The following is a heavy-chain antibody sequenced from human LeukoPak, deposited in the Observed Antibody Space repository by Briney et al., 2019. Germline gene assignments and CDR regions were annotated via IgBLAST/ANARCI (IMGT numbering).Heavy chain of an antibody. CDR3: VRDVGAVRGEVYFDY. J-gene: IGHJ4*02. D-gene: IGHD3-10*01. Sequence: GGSLRLSCAASGFTFSTFAMHWVRLSPGRGLEWVSSITGSGPYMLYADSVKHRFTISRDNTKNLLYLEMNSLRAEDTAMYFCVRDVGAVRGEVYFDYWGQGTLVTVSS. CDR2: ITGSGPYM. V-gene: IGHV3-21*06. CDR1: GFTFSTFA.